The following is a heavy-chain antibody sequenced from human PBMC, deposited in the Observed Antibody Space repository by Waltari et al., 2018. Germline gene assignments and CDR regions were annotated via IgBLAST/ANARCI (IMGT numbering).Heavy chain of an antibody. V-gene: IGHV3-9*01. CDR2: ISWNSGSI. CDR1: GFTFDDYA. Sequence: EVQLVESGGGLVQPGRSLRLSCAASGFTFDDYAMHWVRQAPGKGLEWVSGISWNSGSIGYADSVKGRFTISRDNAKNSLYLQMNSPRAEDTALYYCAKAGPGAAARYYYYMDVWGKGTTVTVSS. CDR3: AKAGPGAAARYYYYMDV. D-gene: IGHD2-2*01. J-gene: IGHJ6*03.